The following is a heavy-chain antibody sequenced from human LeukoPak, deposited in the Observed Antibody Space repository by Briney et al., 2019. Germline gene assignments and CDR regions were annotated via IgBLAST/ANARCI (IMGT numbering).Heavy chain of an antibody. CDR1: GFTFSSYG. J-gene: IGHJ3*02. V-gene: IGHV3-30*12. CDR2: ISYDGSSK. D-gene: IGHD3-22*01. Sequence: GGSLRLSCAASGFTFSSYGMHWVRQAPGKGLEWVAVISYDGSSKYYADSVKGRFTISRDNSKNTLYLQMNSLRAEDTAVYYCARAGRYQYDSSGYYYDAFDIWGQGTMVTVSS. CDR3: ARAGRYQYDSSGYYYDAFDI.